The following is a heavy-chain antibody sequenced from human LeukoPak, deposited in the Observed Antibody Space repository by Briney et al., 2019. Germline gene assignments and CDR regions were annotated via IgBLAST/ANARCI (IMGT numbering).Heavy chain of an antibody. CDR3: ARGYCSSTSCYGGANWFDP. V-gene: IGHV1-2*02. D-gene: IGHD2-2*01. J-gene: IGHJ5*02. CDR2: INPNSGGT. CDR1: GYIFTGYY. Sequence: ASVKVSCKASGYIFTGYYMHWVRQAPGQGLEWMGWINPNSGGTNYAQKFQGRVTMTRDTSISTAYMELSRLRSDDTAVYYCARGYCSSTSCYGGANWFDPWGQGTLVTVSS.